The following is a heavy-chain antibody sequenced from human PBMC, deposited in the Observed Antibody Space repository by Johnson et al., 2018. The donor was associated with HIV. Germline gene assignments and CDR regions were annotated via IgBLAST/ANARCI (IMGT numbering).Heavy chain of an antibody. V-gene: IGHV3-74*01. CDR3: AKDSATDPFDI. D-gene: IGHD6-25*01. CDR2: INSDGSST. CDR1: GFTFSSYW. Sequence: EVQLVESGGGVVQPGRSLRLSCAASGFTFSSYWMHWVRQAPGKGLVWVSRINSDGSSTSYADSVKGRFTISRDNSKNTLYLQMNSLRAEDTAVYYCAKDSATDPFDIWGQGTMVTVSS. J-gene: IGHJ3*02.